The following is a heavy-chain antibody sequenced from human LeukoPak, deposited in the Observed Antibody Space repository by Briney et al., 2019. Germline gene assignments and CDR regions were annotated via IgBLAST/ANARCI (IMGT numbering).Heavy chain of an antibody. CDR1: GGSFSGYY. J-gene: IGHJ5*02. Sequence: PSETLSLTCAVYGGSFSGYYWSWIRQPPGKGLEWIGEINHSGSTNYNPSLKSRVTISVDTSKSQFSLKLSSVTAADTAVYYCARVYDILTGYHWFDPWGQGTLVTVSS. CDR2: INHSGST. D-gene: IGHD3-9*01. V-gene: IGHV4-34*01. CDR3: ARVYDILTGYHWFDP.